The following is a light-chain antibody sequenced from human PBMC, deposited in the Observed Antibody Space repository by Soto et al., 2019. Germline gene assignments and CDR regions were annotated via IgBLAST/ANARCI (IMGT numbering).Light chain of an antibody. J-gene: IGKJ1*01. CDR3: QQYNNWSWT. V-gene: IGKV3-15*01. CDR2: GAS. Sequence: EIVMTQSPATLSVSPGERATLSCRASQSVSSNLAWYQQKPGQAPRLLIYGASTRATGIPARFSGSGSGTEFTLTISSLQSEDFAVYCCQQYNNWSWTFGQGTKLDNK. CDR1: QSVSSN.